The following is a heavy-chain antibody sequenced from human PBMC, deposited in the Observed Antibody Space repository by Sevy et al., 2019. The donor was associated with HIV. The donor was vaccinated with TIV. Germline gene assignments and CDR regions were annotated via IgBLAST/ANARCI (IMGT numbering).Heavy chain of an antibody. CDR1: GFTFSSYS. V-gene: IGHV3-48*02. CDR2: ISSSSTI. CDR3: AREDSLITFGGVIVRGAFDI. Sequence: GGSLRLSCAASGFTFSSYSMNWVRQAPGKGLEWVSYISSSSTIYYADSVKGRFTISRDNAKNSLYLQMNSLRDEDTAVYYCAREDSLITFGGVIVRGAFDIWGQGTMVTVSS. J-gene: IGHJ3*02. D-gene: IGHD3-16*02.